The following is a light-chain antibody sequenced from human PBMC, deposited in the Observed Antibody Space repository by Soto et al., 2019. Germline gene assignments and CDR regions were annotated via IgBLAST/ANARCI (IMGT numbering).Light chain of an antibody. CDR2: EVS. Sequence: SALTQPACVSVSPGQSITISCTGTSSDVGGYNYVSWYQQHPGKAPKLMIYEVSNRPSGVSNRFSGSKSGNTASLTISGLQAEDEADYYCSSYTSSSPYVFGTGTKVTVL. CDR1: SSDVGGYNY. V-gene: IGLV2-14*01. J-gene: IGLJ1*01. CDR3: SSYTSSSPYV.